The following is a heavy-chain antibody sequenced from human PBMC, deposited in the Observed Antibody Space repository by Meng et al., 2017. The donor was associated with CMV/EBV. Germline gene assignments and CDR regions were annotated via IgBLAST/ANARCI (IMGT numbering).Heavy chain of an antibody. CDR2: IYPGDSET. Sequence: GGSLRLSCKASGYTFTNYWTGWVRQMPGKGLEWMGIIYPGDSETRYSPSFQGQVTISADKSISTAYLQWSSLQASDTAIYYCALKLLVPVGAFDVWGQGTMVTVSS. CDR3: ALKLLVPVGAFDV. CDR1: GYTFTNYW. J-gene: IGHJ3*01. D-gene: IGHD3-3*01. V-gene: IGHV5-51*01.